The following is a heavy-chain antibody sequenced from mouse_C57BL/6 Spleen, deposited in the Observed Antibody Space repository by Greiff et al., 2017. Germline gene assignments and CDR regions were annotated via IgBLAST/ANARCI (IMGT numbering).Heavy chain of an antibody. CDR3: AREDYYGSSVAMDY. CDR2: INPNNGGT. V-gene: IGHV1-22*01. J-gene: IGHJ4*01. CDR1: GYTFTDYN. Sequence: EVKLMESGPELVKPGASVKMSCKASGYTFTDYNMHWVKQSHGKSLEWIGYINPNNGGTSYNQKFKGKATLTVNKSSSTAYMELRSLTSEDSAVYYCAREDYYGSSVAMDYWGQGTSVTVSS. D-gene: IGHD1-1*01.